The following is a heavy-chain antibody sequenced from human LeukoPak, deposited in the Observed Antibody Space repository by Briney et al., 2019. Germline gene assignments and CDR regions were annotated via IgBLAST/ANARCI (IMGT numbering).Heavy chain of an antibody. J-gene: IGHJ4*02. D-gene: IGHD4-11*01. CDR1: GYTFTSYY. CDR2: INPSGGST. CDR3: ARTETTVTPFDY. V-gene: IGHV1-46*01. Sequence: ASVKVSCKASGYTFTSYYMHWARQAPGQGLEWMGIINPSGGSTSYAQKFQGRVTMTRDTSTSTVYMELSSLRSEDTAVYYCARTETTVTPFDYWGQETLVTVSS.